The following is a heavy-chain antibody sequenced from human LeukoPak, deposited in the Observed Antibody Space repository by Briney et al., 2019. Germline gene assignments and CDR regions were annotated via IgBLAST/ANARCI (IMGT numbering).Heavy chain of an antibody. D-gene: IGHD3-3*01. Sequence: GGSLRLSCAASGFTFSSYSMNWVRQAPGKGLEWVSSISSSSSYIYYADSVKGRFTISRDNAKNSLYLQMNSLRAEDTAVYYCARDKYDDFWSGYYYYYYMDVWGKGTTVTVSS. CDR1: GFTFSSYS. CDR2: ISSSSSYI. J-gene: IGHJ6*03. V-gene: IGHV3-21*01. CDR3: ARDKYDDFWSGYYYYYYMDV.